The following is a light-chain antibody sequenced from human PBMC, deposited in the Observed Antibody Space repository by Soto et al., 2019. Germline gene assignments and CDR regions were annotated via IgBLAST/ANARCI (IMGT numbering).Light chain of an antibody. CDR1: QYVGTM. V-gene: IGKV3-11*01. Sequence: MIFTHSPPPLSSSPGEASTLSCRASQYVGTMLAWYQHKPGQAPRLLIYYTSNRATGIPARFSGSRCWTAFSLTIISRLHAEFVAEYYRQHQGSSRTFGQVTKVDIK. CDR3: RQHQGSSRT. J-gene: IGKJ1*01. CDR2: YTS.